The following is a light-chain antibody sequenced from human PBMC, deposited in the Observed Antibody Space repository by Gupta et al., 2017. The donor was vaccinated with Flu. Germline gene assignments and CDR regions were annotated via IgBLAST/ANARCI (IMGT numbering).Light chain of an antibody. Sequence: PATLSLSPGERATLSCRASQSVSSYLAWHQQKAGQAPRLLIYDASNTATGIPARFSGSGSGTYFTLTISILDPEDFAVYYCQQRSNWPPTFGGGTKVEIK. J-gene: IGKJ4*01. V-gene: IGKV3-11*01. CDR2: DAS. CDR3: QQRSNWPPT. CDR1: QSVSSY.